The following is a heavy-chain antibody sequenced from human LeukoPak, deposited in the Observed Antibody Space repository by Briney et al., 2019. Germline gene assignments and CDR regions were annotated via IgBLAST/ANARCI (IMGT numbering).Heavy chain of an antibody. V-gene: IGHV4-59*01. J-gene: IGHJ4*02. CDR3: AIFHSSGWYYFDY. CDR2: IYYSGST. Sequence: SETLSLTCTVSGGSISSYYWSWIRQPPGKGLEWIGYIYYSGSTNYNPSLKSRVTISVDTSKNQFSLKLSSVTAADTAVYYFAIFHSSGWYYFDYWGQGTLVTVSS. CDR1: GGSISSYY. D-gene: IGHD6-19*01.